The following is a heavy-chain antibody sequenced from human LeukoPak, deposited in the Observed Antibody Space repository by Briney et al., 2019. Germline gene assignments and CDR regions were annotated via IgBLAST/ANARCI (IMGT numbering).Heavy chain of an antibody. J-gene: IGHJ6*02. CDR1: GGSISSGDYY. CDR2: IYYSGST. D-gene: IGHD2-15*01. Sequence: SETLSLTCTVSGGSISSGDYYWSWIRQPPGKGLEWIGYIYYSGSTYYNPSLKSRVTISVDTSKNQFSLKLSSVTAADTAAYYCARDGREEYYYYGMDVWGQGTTVTVSS. CDR3: ARDGREEYYYYGMDV. V-gene: IGHV4-30-4*01.